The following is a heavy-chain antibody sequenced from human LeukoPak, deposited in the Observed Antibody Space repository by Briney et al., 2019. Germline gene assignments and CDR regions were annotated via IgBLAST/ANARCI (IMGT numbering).Heavy chain of an antibody. CDR2: IYTSGST. J-gene: IGHJ4*02. D-gene: IGHD5-18*01. CDR1: GGSISSYY. Sequence: SETLSLTCTVSGGSISSYYWSWIRQPAGKGLEWIGRIYTSGSTNYNPSLKSRVTMSVDTSKNQFSLKLSSVTAEDTAVYYCARVQGIELTNSDYFDYWAREPWSPSPQ. V-gene: IGHV4-4*07. CDR3: ARVQGIELTNSDYFDY.